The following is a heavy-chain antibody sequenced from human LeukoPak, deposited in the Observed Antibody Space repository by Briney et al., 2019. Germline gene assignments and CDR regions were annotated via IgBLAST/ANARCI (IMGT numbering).Heavy chain of an antibody. CDR2: ITGSGGST. CDR1: GFTFSSYA. Sequence: PGGSLRLSCAASGFTFSSYAMTWVRQAPGKGLEWVSGITGSGGSTYYADSVKGRFTISRDNSKNTLYLQMNSLRAEDTAVYYCASRLDIVAIRAYYMDVWGKGTTVAVSS. CDR3: ASRLDIVAIRAYYMDV. D-gene: IGHD5-12*01. J-gene: IGHJ6*03. V-gene: IGHV3-23*01.